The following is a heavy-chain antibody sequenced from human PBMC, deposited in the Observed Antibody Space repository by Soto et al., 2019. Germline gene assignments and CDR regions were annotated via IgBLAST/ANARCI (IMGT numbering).Heavy chain of an antibody. Sequence: SETLSLTCAVYGGSFRGYDWSWIRQPPGKGLEWIGEINHSGSTNYNPSLKSRVTISVDTSTNQFSLKLNSVTAADTAVYYCTRHEGGAAADRPLDYWGQGTLVTVSS. CDR2: INHSGST. D-gene: IGHD6-13*01. V-gene: IGHV4-34*01. CDR3: TRHEGGAAADRPLDY. J-gene: IGHJ4*02. CDR1: GGSFRGYD.